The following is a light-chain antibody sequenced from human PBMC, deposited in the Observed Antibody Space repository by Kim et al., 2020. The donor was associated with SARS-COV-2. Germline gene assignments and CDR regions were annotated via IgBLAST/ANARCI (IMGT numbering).Light chain of an antibody. CDR1: NEKVGSHG. V-gene: IGLV10-54*01. Sequence: QTARLTSTGNNEKVGSHGAVLLQRHRGPPPRALSYSDNSRPSGVSERFSASRSGVTASLAVTGLQPEDEADYYCSTWDSSLRAQVFGGGTQLTVL. CDR3: STWDSSLRAQV. CDR2: SDN. J-gene: IGLJ3*02.